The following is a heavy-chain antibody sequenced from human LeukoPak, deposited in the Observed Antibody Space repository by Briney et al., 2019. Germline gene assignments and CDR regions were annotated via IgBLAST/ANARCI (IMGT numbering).Heavy chain of an antibody. J-gene: IGHJ3*02. V-gene: IGHV1-2*02. Sequence: GASVKVSCKASGGTFSSYAISWVRQAPGQGLEWMGWINPNSGGTNYAQKFQGRVTMTRDTSISTAYMELSRLRSDDTAVYYCARKPNPSGSYYNDAFDIWGQGTMVTVSS. D-gene: IGHD3-10*01. CDR2: INPNSGGT. CDR1: GGTFSSYA. CDR3: ARKPNPSGSYYNDAFDI.